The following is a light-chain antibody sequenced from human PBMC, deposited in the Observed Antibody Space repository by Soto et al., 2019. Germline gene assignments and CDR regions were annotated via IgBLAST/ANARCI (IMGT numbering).Light chain of an antibody. CDR3: QQYGSSTLT. V-gene: IGKV3-20*01. Sequence: EIVLTQSPGTLSLSPGERATLSCRASQSVTGTSLAWYQQIPGRAPRLLIYGTSIRATGIPDRFSGSGSGTDFTLTISRLEPEDFAVYYCQQYGSSTLTFGGGTKIEIK. CDR2: GTS. J-gene: IGKJ4*01. CDR1: QSVTGTS.